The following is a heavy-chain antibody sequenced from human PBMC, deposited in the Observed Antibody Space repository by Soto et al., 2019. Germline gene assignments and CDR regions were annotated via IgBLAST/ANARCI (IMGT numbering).Heavy chain of an antibody. CDR1: GFTFSSFG. CDR2: ISYDGRKK. CDR3: AKDEVLVEVVARDYYGMDV. J-gene: IGHJ6*02. Sequence: GGSLRLSCAASGFTFSSFGMHWVRQAPGKGLEWVAVISYDGRKKYYADSMKGRFTISRDNSKNTLYLQMNNLRAEDTAMYYCAKDEVLVEVVARDYYGMDVWGQGTTVTVSS. D-gene: IGHD2-15*01. V-gene: IGHV3-30*18.